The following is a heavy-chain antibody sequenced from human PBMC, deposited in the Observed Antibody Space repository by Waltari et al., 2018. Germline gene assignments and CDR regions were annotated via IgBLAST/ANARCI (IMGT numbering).Heavy chain of an antibody. V-gene: IGHV3-7*01. Sequence: EVQLVESGGGLVKPGGSLSLSWAASGFTLSSFWMNWVRQPPGKGLEWVAGIKQDGSEKYYADSVKGRFTISRDNAKNSLYLQMNSLRAEDTAVYYCATSGWYCFDYWGQGTLVTVSS. J-gene: IGHJ4*02. CDR2: IKQDGSEK. CDR3: ATSGWYCFDY. D-gene: IGHD6-19*01. CDR1: GFTLSSFW.